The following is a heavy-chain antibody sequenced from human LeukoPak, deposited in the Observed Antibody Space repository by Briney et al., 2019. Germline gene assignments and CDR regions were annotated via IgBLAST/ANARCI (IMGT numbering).Heavy chain of an antibody. CDR3: AGGDGSGTILDY. J-gene: IGHJ4*02. Sequence: SETLSLTCNVSGGSISSYYWNWIRQPPGKGLEWIGYIYYSGRIDYNPSLKSRVNILIDTSKNQFSLKLHSVTAADTAVYYCAGGDGSGTILDYWDQGTLVTVSS. D-gene: IGHD3-10*01. V-gene: IGHV4-59*01. CDR2: IYYSGRI. CDR1: GGSISSYY.